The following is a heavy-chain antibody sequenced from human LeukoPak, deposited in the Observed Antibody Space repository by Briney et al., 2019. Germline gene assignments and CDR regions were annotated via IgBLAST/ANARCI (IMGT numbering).Heavy chain of an antibody. J-gene: IGHJ4*02. Sequence: KPSETLSLTCTVSGGSISSSTYYWGWIRQPPGKGLEWIGSIYYSGSTYYNPSLKSQVTISVDTSKNQFSLKLSSVTAADTAVYYCARRYSYSSLPDYWGQGTLVTVSS. CDR3: ARRYSYSSLPDY. CDR1: GGSISSSTYY. CDR2: IYYSGST. D-gene: IGHD6-19*01. V-gene: IGHV4-39*01.